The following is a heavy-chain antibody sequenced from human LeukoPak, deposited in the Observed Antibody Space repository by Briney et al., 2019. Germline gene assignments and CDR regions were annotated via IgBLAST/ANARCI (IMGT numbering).Heavy chain of an antibody. V-gene: IGHV1-18*01. CDR2: ISAYNGNT. CDR1: GYTFTSYG. D-gene: IGHD7-27*01. J-gene: IGHJ4*02. Sequence: GASVKVSCKASGYTFTSYGISRVRQAPGQGLEGMGWISAYNGNTNYPQKLQGRVTMTTDTSTSTAYMEPRRLRSDDTAVYYCARDLPNWGFDYWGQGTLVTVSS. CDR3: ARDLPNWGFDY.